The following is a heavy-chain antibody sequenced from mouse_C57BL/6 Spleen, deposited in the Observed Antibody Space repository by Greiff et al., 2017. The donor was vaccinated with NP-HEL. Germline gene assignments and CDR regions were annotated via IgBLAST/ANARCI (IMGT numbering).Heavy chain of an antibody. V-gene: IGHV1-26*01. CDR3: ARADYYGSSSYFDV. Sequence: EVQLQQSGPELVKPGASVKISCKASGYTFTDYYMNWVKQSHGKSLEWIGDINPNNGGTSYNQKFKGKATLTVDKSSSTAYMELRSLTSEYSAVYYCARADYYGSSSYFDVWGTGTTVTVSS. J-gene: IGHJ1*03. CDR1: GYTFTDYY. CDR2: INPNNGGT. D-gene: IGHD1-1*01.